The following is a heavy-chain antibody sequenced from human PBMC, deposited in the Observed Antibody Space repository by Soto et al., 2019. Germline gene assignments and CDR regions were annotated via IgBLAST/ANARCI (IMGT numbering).Heavy chain of an antibody. J-gene: IGHJ4*02. CDR1: GFTFSSYE. CDR2: ISSSGSTI. Sequence: GGSLRLSCAASGFTFSSYEMNWVRQAPGKGLEWVSYISSSGSTIYYADSVKGRFTISRDNAKNSLYLQMNSLRAEDTAVYYCARVSVGSSWYPPSFDYWGQGTLVTVSS. CDR3: ARVSVGSSWYPPSFDY. V-gene: IGHV3-48*03. D-gene: IGHD6-13*01.